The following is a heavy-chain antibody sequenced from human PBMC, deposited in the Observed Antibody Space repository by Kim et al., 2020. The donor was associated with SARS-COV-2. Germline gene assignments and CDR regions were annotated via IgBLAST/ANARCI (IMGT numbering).Heavy chain of an antibody. Sequence: ASVKVSCKASGDTFSTDEIDWVRQAPGQGLEWMGWVNPNSGDTGYAQKFQGRVTMTRDISMSTVYLELNTLRSDDTAVYYCARRVCRGDSCYSRGYFASWGQGVLVTVSS. D-gene: IGHD2-15*01. CDR3: ARRVCRGDSCYSRGYFAS. CDR2: VNPNSGDT. CDR1: GDTFSTDE. J-gene: IGHJ5*01. V-gene: IGHV1-8*01.